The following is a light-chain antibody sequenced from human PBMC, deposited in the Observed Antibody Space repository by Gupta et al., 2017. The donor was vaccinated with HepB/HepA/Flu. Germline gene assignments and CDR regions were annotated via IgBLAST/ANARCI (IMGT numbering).Light chain of an antibody. CDR1: KLGDKY. J-gene: IGLJ2*01. V-gene: IGLV3-1*01. CDR2: QDS. Sequence: SYELTQPPSVSVSPGQTVSITCTGDKLGDKYACWYQQKPGQSPVLVIYQDSKRPSGIPERFSGSNSGNTATLTISGTQAMDEADYYCQAWDSSTAVFDGGTKLTVL. CDR3: QAWDSSTAV.